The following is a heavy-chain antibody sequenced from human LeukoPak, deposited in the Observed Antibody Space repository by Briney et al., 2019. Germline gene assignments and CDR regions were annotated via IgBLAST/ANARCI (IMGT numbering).Heavy chain of an antibody. D-gene: IGHD5-12*01. V-gene: IGHV3-21*01. J-gene: IGHJ3*02. CDR3: ARGRVATIGDAFDI. CDR2: ISSCSSYI. CDR1: GFTFSSYS. Sequence: GGSLTLPCAASGFTFSSYSMNWVRQAPGKGLEWVSSISSCSSYIYYADSLKVRFTISRDNAKNSLYLQMNSLRAEDTAVYYCARGRVATIGDAFDIWGPVVTVTFSS.